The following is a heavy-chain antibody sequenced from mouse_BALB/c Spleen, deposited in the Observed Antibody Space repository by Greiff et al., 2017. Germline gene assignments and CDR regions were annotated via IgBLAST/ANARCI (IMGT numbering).Heavy chain of an antibody. Sequence: EVMVVESGGGLVQPGGSRKLSCAASGFTFSSFGMHWVRQAPEKGLEWVAYISSGSSTIYYADTVKGRFTISRDNLKNTLFLQSTSLRSEDTAMYYCASPSILRPHYYAMDYWGQGTAVTVSS. J-gene: IGHJ4*01. CDR3: ASPSILRPHYYAMDY. CDR1: GFTFSSFG. V-gene: IGHV5-17*02. D-gene: IGHD1-2*01. CDR2: ISSGSSTI.